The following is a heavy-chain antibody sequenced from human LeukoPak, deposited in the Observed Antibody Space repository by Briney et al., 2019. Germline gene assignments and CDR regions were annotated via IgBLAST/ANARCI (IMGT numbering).Heavy chain of an antibody. CDR3: ARAEKAVTGTLDS. J-gene: IGHJ4*02. Sequence: PSETLSLTCTVSGDSISNYYWSWIRQSPGKELEWIGYMYNRGSTIYNPSLKSRVTISTDTSKNQFSLRLTSVTAADTAVYYCARAEKAVTGTLDSWGQGTLITASS. V-gene: IGHV4-59*01. D-gene: IGHD6-19*01. CDR2: MYNRGST. CDR1: GDSISNYY.